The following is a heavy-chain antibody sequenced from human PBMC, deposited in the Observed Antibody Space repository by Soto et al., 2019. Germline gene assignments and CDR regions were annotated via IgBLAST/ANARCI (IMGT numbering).Heavy chain of an antibody. CDR1: GFTFSNYG. Sequence: QVQLVESGGGVVQPGRSLRLSCAASGFTFSNYGMHWVRQAPGKGLEWVAVISYHASDKYYADSVKGRFTISRDNSKNTLYLQMDSLRAEDTAVYYCAKDHLTTTVTTVGYWGQGTLVTVSS. CDR2: ISYHASDK. V-gene: IGHV3-30*18. CDR3: AKDHLTTTVTTVGY. D-gene: IGHD4-17*01. J-gene: IGHJ4*02.